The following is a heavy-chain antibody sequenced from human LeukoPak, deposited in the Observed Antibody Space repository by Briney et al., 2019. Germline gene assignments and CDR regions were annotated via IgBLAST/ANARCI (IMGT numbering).Heavy chain of an antibody. CDR1: GFTFSDYY. CDR2: ISSSGSTI. CDR3: ATLYGSGSYYGNYYYGMDV. D-gene: IGHD3-10*01. J-gene: IGHJ6*02. Sequence: PGGSLRLSCAASGFTFSDYYMSRIRQAPGEGLEWVSYISSSGSTIYYADSVKGRFTISRDNAKNSLYLQMNSLRAEDTAVYYCATLYGSGSYYGNYYYGMDVWGQGTTVTVSS. V-gene: IGHV3-11*01.